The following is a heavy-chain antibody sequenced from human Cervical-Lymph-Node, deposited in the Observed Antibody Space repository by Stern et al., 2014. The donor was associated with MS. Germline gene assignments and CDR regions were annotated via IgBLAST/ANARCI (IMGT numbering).Heavy chain of an antibody. CDR1: GFTLRSYG. J-gene: IGHJ6*02. D-gene: IGHD2-15*01. CDR3: AKDRLFCSGGGCYAMDV. CDR2: ISNDGNEK. V-gene: IGHV3-30*18. Sequence: EQLVESGGGVVQPGRSLRLSCAASGFTLRSYGMHWVRQAPGKGLEWVAVISNDGNEKYYTDSVKCRFTISRDNSKNTLYLQMNSLRTEDTAVYYCAKDRLFCSGGGCYAMDVWGQGTTVTVSS.